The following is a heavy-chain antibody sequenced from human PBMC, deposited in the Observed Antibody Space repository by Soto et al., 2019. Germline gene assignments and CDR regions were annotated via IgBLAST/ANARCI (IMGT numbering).Heavy chain of an antibody. CDR1: GGSISSYF. V-gene: IGHV4-59*01. D-gene: IGHD5-18*01. CDR2: IYYSGST. Sequence: LSLTCTVSGGSISSYFWSWIRQPPGKGLEWIGYIYYSGSTNYNPSLKSRVTISVDTSKNQFSLKLSSVTAADTAVYYCARSGTAMVLVDYWGQGTLVTVSS. CDR3: ARSGTAMVLVDY. J-gene: IGHJ4*02.